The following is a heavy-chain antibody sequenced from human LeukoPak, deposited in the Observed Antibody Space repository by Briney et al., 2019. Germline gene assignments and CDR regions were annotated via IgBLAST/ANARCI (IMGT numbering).Heavy chain of an antibody. CDR1: GFTFSSYW. D-gene: IGHD6-19*01. Sequence: GGSLRLSCAASGFTFSSYWMSWVRQAPGKGLEWVANIKQDGSEKYYVDSVKGRFTISRDNAKNTLYLQMNSLRAEDTAVYYCARTNHPQWLVLGYYFDYWGQGTLVTVSS. CDR2: IKQDGSEK. V-gene: IGHV3-7*01. J-gene: IGHJ4*02. CDR3: ARTNHPQWLVLGYYFDY.